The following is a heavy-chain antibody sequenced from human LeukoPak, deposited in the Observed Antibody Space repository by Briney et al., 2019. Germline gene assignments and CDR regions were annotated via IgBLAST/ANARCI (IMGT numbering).Heavy chain of an antibody. CDR2: IDPTDSNT. CDR1: GYSFTSYW. D-gene: IGHD6-19*01. V-gene: IGHV5-10-1*01. CDR3: ARHALGGSGWYYFDY. J-gene: IGHJ4*02. Sequence: GESLRTSFKGSGYSFTSYWISWVRQMPGKGLEWMGRIDPTDSNTVYSPSFQGHVTISADKSINTAYLQWSSLKASDTAIYYCARHALGGSGWYYFDYWGQGTLVTVSS.